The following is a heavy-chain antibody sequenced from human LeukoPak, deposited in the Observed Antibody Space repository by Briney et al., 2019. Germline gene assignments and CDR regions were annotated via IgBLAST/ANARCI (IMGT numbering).Heavy chain of an antibody. CDR2: IYYTGST. CDR1: GYSISSGYY. D-gene: IGHD6-19*01. V-gene: IGHV4-61*01. CDR3: ARAPGSAYYPYYYMDV. J-gene: IGHJ6*03. Sequence: PSETLSPTCTVSGYSISSGYYWGWIRQPPGKGLEWIGYIYYTGSTNYNPSLKSRVTISVDTSKNQFSLNLNSVTAADTAEYYCARAPGSAYYPYYYMDVWGKGTTVTVSS.